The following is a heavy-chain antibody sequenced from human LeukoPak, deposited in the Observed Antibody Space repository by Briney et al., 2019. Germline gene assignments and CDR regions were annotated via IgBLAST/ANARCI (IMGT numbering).Heavy chain of an antibody. V-gene: IGHV3-30*04. CDR3: ARDAPLYCSSTSCSYYFDY. CDR2: ISYDGRNK. Sequence: GGSLRLSCAASGFTFSSYAMHWVRQAPGKGLEWVAVISYDGRNKYYADSVKGRFTISRDNSKNTLYLQMNSLRAEDTAVYYCARDAPLYCSSTSCSYYFDYWGQGTPVTVS. D-gene: IGHD2-2*01. J-gene: IGHJ4*02. CDR1: GFTFSSYA.